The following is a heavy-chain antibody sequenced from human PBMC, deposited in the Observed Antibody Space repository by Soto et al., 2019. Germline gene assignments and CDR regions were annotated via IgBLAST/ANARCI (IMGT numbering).Heavy chain of an antibody. CDR1: GYMFTDYR. CDR3: ARHISTFRYYYSYCGMDV. J-gene: IGHJ6*02. CDR2: IYPGDADT. Sequence: PGESLKISCKGSGYMFTDYRIGWERQLPGKDLEWVGIIYPGDADTRYSPSFQGHVTITVDKSTNTAYLQWNTLRASDTAMYYCARHISTFRYYYSYCGMDVGGRGTTVTVSS. D-gene: IGHD2-2*01. V-gene: IGHV5-51*01.